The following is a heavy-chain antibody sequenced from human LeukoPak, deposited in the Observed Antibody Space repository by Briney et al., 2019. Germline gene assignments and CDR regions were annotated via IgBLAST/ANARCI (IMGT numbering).Heavy chain of an antibody. CDR1: GYTFTSYY. CDR3: ARGADILTGYIAWYYCYYMDV. V-gene: IGHV1-46*01. D-gene: IGHD3-9*01. J-gene: IGHJ6*03. Sequence: GASVKVSCKASGYTFTSYYMHWVRQAPGQGLEWMGIINPSGGSTSYAQKFQGRVTMTRDTSTSTVYMELSSLRSEDTAVYYCARGADILTGYIAWYYCYYMDVWGKGTTVTISS. CDR2: INPSGGST.